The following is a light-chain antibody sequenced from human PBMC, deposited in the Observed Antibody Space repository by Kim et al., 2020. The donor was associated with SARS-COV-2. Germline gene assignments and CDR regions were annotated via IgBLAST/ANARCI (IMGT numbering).Light chain of an antibody. CDR2: YDS. CDR3: QVWDCCSDYVV. J-gene: IGLJ2*01. CDR1: NIGSKS. V-gene: IGLV3-21*04. Sequence: SYELTQPPSVSVAPGKTARITCGGNNIGSKSVHWYQQKPGQAPVLVIYYDSDRPSGIPERFSGSNSGNTATLTISRVEAGDAVDYFCQVWDCCSDYVVFG.